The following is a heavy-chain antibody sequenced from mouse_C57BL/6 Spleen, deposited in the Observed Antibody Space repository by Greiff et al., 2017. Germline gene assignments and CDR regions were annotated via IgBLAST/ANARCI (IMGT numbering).Heavy chain of an antibody. CDR1: GYSFTGYY. V-gene: IGHV1-43*01. D-gene: IGHD2-3*01. Sequence: VQLKESGPELVTPGASVKISCKASGYSFTGYYMHWVKQSSETSLEWIGEINPSSGGTRYNQKFKGKATLTVDKSSSTAYMQLKSLTSEDSAVYYCARVDGYYGDAMDYWGQGTSVTVSA. CDR2: INPSSGGT. CDR3: ARVDGYYGDAMDY. J-gene: IGHJ4*01.